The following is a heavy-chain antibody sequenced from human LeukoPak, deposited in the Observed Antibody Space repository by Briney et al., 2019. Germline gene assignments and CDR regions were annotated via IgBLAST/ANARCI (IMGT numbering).Heavy chain of an antibody. Sequence: GGSPRLSCAVSGFTLSSYLMHWVRQTPGKGLVWISRIHSDGSTSYADSVKGRFTISRDDAKNTLYLQMNSLRVEDTAVYYCARGPRGWFASDYWGQGTVVIVSS. D-gene: IGHD6-19*01. CDR1: GFTLSSYL. CDR2: IHSDGST. V-gene: IGHV3-74*01. CDR3: ARGPRGWFASDY. J-gene: IGHJ4*02.